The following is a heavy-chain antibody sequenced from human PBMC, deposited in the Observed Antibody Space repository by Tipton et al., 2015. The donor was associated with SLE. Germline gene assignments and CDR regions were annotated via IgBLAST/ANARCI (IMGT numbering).Heavy chain of an antibody. CDR1: TGSMSSYY. D-gene: IGHD3-22*01. CDR2: IHYSGRT. Sequence: TLSLTCTVSTGSMSSYYWTWIRQPPGKGLEWIGYIHYSGRTSYNPSLKSRVTLSEDPSKHQISLKLRSVTTADTAVYYCARMRYYYDNSVTHREYFQYWGRGTLVTVSS. J-gene: IGHJ1*01. CDR3: ARMRYYYDNSVTHREYFQY. V-gene: IGHV4-59*01.